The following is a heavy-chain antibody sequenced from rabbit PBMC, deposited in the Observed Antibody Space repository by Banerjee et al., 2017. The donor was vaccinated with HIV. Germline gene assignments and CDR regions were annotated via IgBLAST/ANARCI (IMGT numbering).Heavy chain of an antibody. Sequence: QEQLEESGGGLVRPEESLTLTCKASGFSLSSSYYMCWVRQAPGKGLEWIGCIFAGASGKTVYASWAKGRFTISKTSSTTMTLQMTSLTAADTATYFCARGVFSGHGVYGYLNLWGPGTLVTVS. J-gene: IGHJ4*01. V-gene: IGHV1S45*01. CDR2: IFAGASGKT. D-gene: IGHD6-1*01. CDR1: GFSLSSSYY. CDR3: ARGVFSGHGVYGYLNL.